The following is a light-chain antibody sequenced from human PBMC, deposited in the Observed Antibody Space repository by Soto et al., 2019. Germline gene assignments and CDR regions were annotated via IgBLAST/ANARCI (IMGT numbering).Light chain of an antibody. CDR1: QSPLHSDGYNY. CDR2: LGS. Sequence: DIVMTQSPLSLPVTPGEPASISCRSSQSPLHSDGYNYLDWYLQKPGQSPQLLICLGSNRASGVPDRFSGSGSGTDFTLTISRVEAEDFGLYYCMQALQTPWTFGQGTKVDIK. J-gene: IGKJ1*01. V-gene: IGKV2-28*01. CDR3: MQALQTPWT.